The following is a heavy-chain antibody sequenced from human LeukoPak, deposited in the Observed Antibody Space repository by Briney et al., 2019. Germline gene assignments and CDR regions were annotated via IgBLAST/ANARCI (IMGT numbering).Heavy chain of an antibody. CDR2: IHYNGST. J-gene: IGHJ4*02. V-gene: IGHV4-59*01. Sequence: PSETLSLTCTVSGGSISSYYWSWVRQPPGKGLECIGCIHYNGSTNYNPSLKGRLTISVDTSKNQFSLKLSSVTAADTAVYYCARVRDRSSYFYDLDYWGQGTLVTVSS. D-gene: IGHD3-22*01. CDR1: GGSISSYY. CDR3: ARVRDRSSYFYDLDY.